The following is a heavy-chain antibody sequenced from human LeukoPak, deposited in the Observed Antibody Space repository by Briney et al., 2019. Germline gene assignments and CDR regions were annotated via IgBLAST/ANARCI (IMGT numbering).Heavy chain of an antibody. V-gene: IGHV1-8*01. CDR3: ARAPAAVGAFDM. Sequence: GASVRVSCKTSGYTFTNYDINWVRQATGQGLEWMGWMNPNSGNTGYAQKFQGRVTMTRNTSISTAYMELSRLRSEDTAVYYCARAPAAVGAFDMWGEGTMVTVSS. CDR1: GYTFTNYD. CDR2: MNPNSGNT. J-gene: IGHJ3*02. D-gene: IGHD3-10*01.